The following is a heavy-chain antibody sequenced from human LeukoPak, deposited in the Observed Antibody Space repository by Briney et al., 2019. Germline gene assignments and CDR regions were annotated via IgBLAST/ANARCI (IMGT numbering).Heavy chain of an antibody. D-gene: IGHD4-17*01. CDR1: GFTFDDYA. Sequence: PGGSLRLSCAASGFTFDDYAMHWVRQAPGKGLEWVSLISWDGGSTYYADSVKGRFTISRDNSKNSLYLQMNSLRAEDTALYYCAKDMAPDYGSYYMDVWGKGTTVTVSS. CDR2: ISWDGGST. J-gene: IGHJ6*03. V-gene: IGHV3-43D*03. CDR3: AKDMAPDYGSYYMDV.